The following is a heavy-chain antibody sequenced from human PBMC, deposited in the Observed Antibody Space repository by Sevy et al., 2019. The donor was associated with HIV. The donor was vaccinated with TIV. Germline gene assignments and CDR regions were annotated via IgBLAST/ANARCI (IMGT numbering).Heavy chain of an antibody. V-gene: IGHV4-34*01. Sequence: SETLSLTCAVYGGSFSGYYWSWIRQPPGKGLEWIGEINHSGSTNYNPSLKSRVTISVDTSKNQFSLKLSSVTAADTAVYYCVRGRYRSVVVVAATLGAWFDPWGQGTLVTVSS. CDR1: GGSFSGYY. CDR3: VRGRYRSVVVVAATLGAWFDP. CDR2: INHSGST. D-gene: IGHD2-15*01. J-gene: IGHJ5*02.